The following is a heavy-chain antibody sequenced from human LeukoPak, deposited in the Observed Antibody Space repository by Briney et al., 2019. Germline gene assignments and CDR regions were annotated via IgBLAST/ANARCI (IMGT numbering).Heavy chain of an antibody. CDR1: GGTFISYA. V-gene: IGHV1-69*01. CDR3: ARGLDCSSTSCYSPYFDY. J-gene: IGHJ4*02. Sequence: GASVKVSCKASGGTFISYAISWVRQAPGQGLEWMGGIIPIFGTANYAQKFQGRVTITADESTSTAYMELSSLRSEDTAVYYCARGLDCSSTSCYSPYFDYWGQGTLVTVSS. D-gene: IGHD2-2*02. CDR2: IIPIFGTA.